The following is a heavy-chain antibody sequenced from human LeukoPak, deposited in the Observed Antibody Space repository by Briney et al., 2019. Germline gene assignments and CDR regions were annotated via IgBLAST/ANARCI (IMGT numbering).Heavy chain of an antibody. CDR2: ISSSSSYI. V-gene: IGHV3-21*03. Sequence: GGSLRLSCAASGFTFSSYSMNWVRQAPGKGLEWVSSISSSSSYIYYADSVKGRFTISRDNAKNSLYLQMNSLKTEDTAVYYCATDRDLYSGSDFDYWGQGTLVTVSS. J-gene: IGHJ4*02. CDR3: ATDRDLYSGSDFDY. CDR1: GFTFSSYS. D-gene: IGHD1-26*01.